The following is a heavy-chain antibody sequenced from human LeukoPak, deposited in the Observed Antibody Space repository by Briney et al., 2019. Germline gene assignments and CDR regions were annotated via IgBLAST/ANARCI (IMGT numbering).Heavy chain of an antibody. CDR1: GYTFTSYG. V-gene: IGHV1-18*01. CDR2: ISAYNGNT. Sequence: ASVKVSCKASGYTFTSYGTSWVRQAPGQGLEWMGWISAYNGNTNYAQKLQGRVTMTTDTSTSTAYMELRSLRSDDTAVYYCARVRVLRFLEWLLIYWGQGTLVTVSS. CDR3: ARVRVLRFLEWLLIY. J-gene: IGHJ4*02. D-gene: IGHD3-3*01.